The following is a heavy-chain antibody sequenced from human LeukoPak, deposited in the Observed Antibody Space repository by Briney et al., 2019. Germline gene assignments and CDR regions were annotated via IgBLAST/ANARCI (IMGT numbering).Heavy chain of an antibody. Sequence: SETLSLTCTVSGGSISSSSYYWGWIRQPPGKGLEWIGSIYYSGSTYYNPSLKSRVTISVDTSKNQFSLKLSSVTAADTAVYYCARQVVVVVAARGHMDVWGKGTTVTISS. CDR2: IYYSGST. V-gene: IGHV4-39*01. J-gene: IGHJ6*03. CDR1: GGSISSSSYY. D-gene: IGHD2-15*01. CDR3: ARQVVVVVAARGHMDV.